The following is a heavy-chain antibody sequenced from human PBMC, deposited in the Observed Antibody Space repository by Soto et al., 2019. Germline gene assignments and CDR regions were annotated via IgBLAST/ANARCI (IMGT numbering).Heavy chain of an antibody. CDR3: ARNHPPNTVSVWYYYYGMDV. D-gene: IGHD3-16*01. CDR1: GGSFSGYY. V-gene: IGHV4-34*01. Sequence: SETLSLTCAVYGGSFSGYYWSWIRQPPGKGLEWIGEINHSGSTNYNPSLKSRVTISVDTSKNQFSLKLSSVTAADTAVYYCARNHPPNTVSVWYYYYGMDVWGQGTTVTVS. J-gene: IGHJ6*02. CDR2: INHSGST.